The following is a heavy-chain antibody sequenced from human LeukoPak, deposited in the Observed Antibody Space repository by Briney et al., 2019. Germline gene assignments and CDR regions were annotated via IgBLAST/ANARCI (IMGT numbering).Heavy chain of an antibody. CDR1: GGSISSYY. J-gene: IGHJ4*02. CDR3: ATSRRYSYGFNFDY. Sequence: SETLSLTCTVSGGSISSYYWSWIRQPPGKGLEWIGYIYYSGSTNYNPSLQSRVTISVDTSKNQFSLKLSSVTAADTAVYYCATSRRYSYGFNFDYWGQGTLVTVSS. V-gene: IGHV4-59*01. D-gene: IGHD5-18*01. CDR2: IYYSGST.